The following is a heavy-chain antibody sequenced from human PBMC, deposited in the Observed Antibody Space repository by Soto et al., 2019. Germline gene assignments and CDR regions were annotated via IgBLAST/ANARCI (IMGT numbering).Heavy chain of an antibody. CDR3: ARGVTANYMGGDAFAI. Sequence: QVLLVQSGAEVKKPGSSVKVSCQAAGGSFSSYMVSWVRQAPGQGLDYMGGIMPVFGTPTYTEKFQGRVTITADESTGTAYLELTSLKSDDTDVYYCARGVTANYMGGDAFAIWGKGTLVAVSS. CDR1: GGSFSSYM. V-gene: IGHV1-69*01. CDR2: IMPVFGTP. J-gene: IGHJ3*02. D-gene: IGHD4-4*01.